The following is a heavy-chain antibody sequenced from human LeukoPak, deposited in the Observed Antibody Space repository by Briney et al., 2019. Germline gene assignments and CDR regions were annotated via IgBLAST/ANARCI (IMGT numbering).Heavy chain of an antibody. Sequence: ASVKVSCKASGYTFTSYAMNWVRQAPGQGLEWMGWINTNTGNPTYAQGFTGRFVFSLDTSVSTAYLQISSLRSEDTAVYYCARDAGGLRLYWAFDYWGQGTLVTVSS. J-gene: IGHJ4*02. CDR3: ARDAGGLRLYWAFDY. D-gene: IGHD2-8*02. V-gene: IGHV7-4-1*02. CDR1: GYTFTSYA. CDR2: INTNTGNP.